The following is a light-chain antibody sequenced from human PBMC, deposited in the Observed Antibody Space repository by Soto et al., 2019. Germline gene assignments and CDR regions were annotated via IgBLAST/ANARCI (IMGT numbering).Light chain of an antibody. V-gene: IGLV2-14*01. J-gene: IGLJ1*01. Sequence: QSALTQPASVSGSPGQSITISCTGTSSDVAKYNNVSWYQQHPGRAPKLMIYEVTNRPSGVSLRFSGSKSGNTASLTISGLQADDEADYYCCSYATGSTYVFGSGTKVTVL. CDR3: CSYATGSTYV. CDR2: EVT. CDR1: SSDVAKYNN.